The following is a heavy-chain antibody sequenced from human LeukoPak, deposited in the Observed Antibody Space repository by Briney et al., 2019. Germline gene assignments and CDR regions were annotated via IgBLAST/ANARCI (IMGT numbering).Heavy chain of an antibody. CDR3: ARVWKSSSPSVGWFDP. D-gene: IGHD6-13*01. J-gene: IGHJ5*02. V-gene: IGHV1-18*01. CDR1: GYTFTSYG. Sequence: ASVKVSCKASGYTFTSYGISWVRQAPGQGLEWMGWISAYNGNTNYAQKLQGRVTMTTDTSTSTAYMELRSLRSDDTAVYYCARVWKSSSPSVGWFDPWGQGTLVTVS. CDR2: ISAYNGNT.